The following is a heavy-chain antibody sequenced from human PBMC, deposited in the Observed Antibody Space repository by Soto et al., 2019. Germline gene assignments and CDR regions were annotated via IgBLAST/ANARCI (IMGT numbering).Heavy chain of an antibody. CDR2: ISYDGSNK. CDR1: GFTFSSYA. J-gene: IGHJ6*02. CDR3: ARDRDYDSSGYYVYYYYGMDV. V-gene: IGHV3-30-3*01. Sequence: PGGSLRRSCAASGFTFSSYAVHWVRQAPGKGLEWVAVISYDGSNKYYADSVKGRFTISRDNSKNTLYLQMNSLRAEDTAVYYCARDRDYDSSGYYVYYYYGMDVWGQGTTVTVSS. D-gene: IGHD3-22*01.